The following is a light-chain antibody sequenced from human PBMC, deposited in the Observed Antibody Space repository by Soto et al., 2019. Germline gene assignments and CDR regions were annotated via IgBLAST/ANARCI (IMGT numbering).Light chain of an antibody. V-gene: IGKV3-20*01. CDR2: DTS. CDR3: QQYGSSPPWT. Sequence: PGERATLSCRASQSLSSSLAWYQQKPGQAPRVLIYDTSSRATGIPARFSGSGSGTDFTLTISSLEPEDSAVYYCQQYGSSPPWTCGQGTKVDIK. CDR1: QSLSSS. J-gene: IGKJ1*01.